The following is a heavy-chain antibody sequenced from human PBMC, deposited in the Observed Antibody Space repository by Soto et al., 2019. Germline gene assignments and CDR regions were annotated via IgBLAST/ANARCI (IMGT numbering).Heavy chain of an antibody. CDR1: GFTFSSYS. CDR3: ARVTPLEWLYTDAFDI. V-gene: IGHV3-48*01. J-gene: IGHJ3*02. CDR2: ISSSSSTI. Sequence: EVQLVESGGGLVQPGGSLRLSCAASGFTFSSYSMNWVLQAPGKGLEWVSYISSSSSTIYYADSVKGRFTISRDNAKNSLYLQMNSLRAEDTAVYYCARVTPLEWLYTDAFDIWGQGTMVTVSS. D-gene: IGHD3-3*01.